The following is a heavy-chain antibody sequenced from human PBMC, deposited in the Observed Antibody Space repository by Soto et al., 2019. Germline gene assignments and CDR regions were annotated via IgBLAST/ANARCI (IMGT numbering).Heavy chain of an antibody. J-gene: IGHJ4*02. CDR3: ARVAPVVNDY. D-gene: IGHD3-22*01. Sequence: QLPLQESGSGLVKPSQTLSLTCAVSGGSISSGGYSWSWIRQPPGKGLEWIGYIYHSGSTYYNPSLKSRVTISVDRSKNQFSLKLSSVTAADTAVYYCARVAPVVNDYWGQGTLVTVSS. CDR1: GGSISSGGYS. CDR2: IYHSGST. V-gene: IGHV4-30-2*01.